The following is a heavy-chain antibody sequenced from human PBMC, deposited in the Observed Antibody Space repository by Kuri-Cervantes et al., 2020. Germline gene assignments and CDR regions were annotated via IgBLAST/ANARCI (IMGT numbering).Heavy chain of an antibody. Sequence: ASVKVSCKASGYTFTSYGISWVRQAPGKGLEWMGWISAYNGNTNYAQKLQGRVTMTTDTSTSTAYMELRSLRSDDTAVYYCADPSSGGWGLLSAFDIWGQGTMVTVSS. J-gene: IGHJ3*02. D-gene: IGHD1-26*01. CDR1: GYTFTSYG. CDR3: ADPSSGGWGLLSAFDI. V-gene: IGHV1-18*01. CDR2: ISAYNGNT.